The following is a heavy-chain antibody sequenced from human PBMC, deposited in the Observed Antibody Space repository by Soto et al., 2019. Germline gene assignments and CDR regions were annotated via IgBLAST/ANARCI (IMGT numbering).Heavy chain of an antibody. CDR1: GGSISSSNW. CDR3: ARALGGATAFYGMDV. V-gene: IGHV4-4*02. Sequence: QVQLQESGPGLVKPSGTLSLTCAVSGGSISSSNWWSWVRQPPGKGLEWIGEIYHSGSTNYNPSPKRRVTISVDKSKNQFSLKLSSVTAADTAVYYCARALGGATAFYGMDVWGQGTTVTVSS. D-gene: IGHD1-26*01. CDR2: IYHSGST. J-gene: IGHJ6*02.